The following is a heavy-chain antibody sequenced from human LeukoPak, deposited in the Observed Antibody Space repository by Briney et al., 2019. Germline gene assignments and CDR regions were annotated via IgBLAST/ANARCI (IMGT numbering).Heavy chain of an antibody. D-gene: IGHD3-22*01. J-gene: IGHJ1*01. CDR3: ARSNYSDRSGHLTQYFQH. CDR1: GFTFTSYE. CDR2: ISSSGSII. V-gene: IGHV3-48*03. Sequence: RGSLRLSCAPSGFTFTSYEINSGRQAAGHGLKGFSYISSSGSIIYYGDSVKGRFIISRDNATNSLYLQMNSLRAEDTAVYYCARSNYSDRSGHLTQYFQHWGQGTLVTVSS.